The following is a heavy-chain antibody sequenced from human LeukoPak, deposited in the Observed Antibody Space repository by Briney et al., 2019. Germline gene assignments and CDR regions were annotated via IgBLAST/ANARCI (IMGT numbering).Heavy chain of an antibody. Sequence: PGGSLRLSRTGSGFTLSDYGIHWLRLAPGKGLEWVAVISYDGFVQNYADSLRARFNMSRHTSNNSVSLQMDRLGIEDTATYYCAHDARSYRSSKYGAFDFWGQGTRVIVSS. J-gene: IGHJ4*02. CDR1: GFTLSDYG. V-gene: IGHV3-30*18. CDR2: ISYDGFVQ. D-gene: IGHD3-16*02. CDR3: AHDARSYRSSKYGAFDF.